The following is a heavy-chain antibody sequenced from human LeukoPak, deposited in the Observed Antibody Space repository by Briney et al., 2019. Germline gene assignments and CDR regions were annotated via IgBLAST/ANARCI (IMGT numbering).Heavy chain of an antibody. D-gene: IGHD3-10*01. CDR3: AKYGSGSYSYLHYYYYYGMDV. CDR2: ISGSGDST. Sequence: GGSLRLSCAASGFTVSSNYMSWVRQAPGRGLEWVSHISGSGDSTYYADSVKGRFTISRDNSKNTLFLHMNSLRAEDAAVYYCAKYGSGSYSYLHYYYYYGMDVWGQGTTVTVSS. CDR1: GFTVSSNY. V-gene: IGHV3-23*01. J-gene: IGHJ6*02.